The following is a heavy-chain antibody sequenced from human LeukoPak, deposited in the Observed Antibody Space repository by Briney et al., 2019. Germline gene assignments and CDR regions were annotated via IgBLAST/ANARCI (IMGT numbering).Heavy chain of an antibody. V-gene: IGHV3-7*01. J-gene: IGHJ3*01. CDR1: GFTFSNYW. CDR2: INQDGSDK. CDR3: ARAVAGTRNAFDL. D-gene: IGHD6-19*01. Sequence: GGSLRLSCAASGFTFSNYWMTWVRQAPGKGLEWVANINQDGSDKNYVDSVKGRFTISRDNAKNTLYLQMNSLIAEDTAVYYCARAVAGTRNAFDLWGQGTMVTVSS.